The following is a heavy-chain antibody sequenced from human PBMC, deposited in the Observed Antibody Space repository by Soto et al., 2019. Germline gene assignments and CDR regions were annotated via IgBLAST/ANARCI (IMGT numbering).Heavy chain of an antibody. J-gene: IGHJ6*02. Sequence: EVQLVESGGGLVQRGGSLRLSCAASGLTGSSYSMNWVRQAPGKGLEWVSYISSSSSTIYYADSVKGRFTISRDNAKNSLYLQMNSLRAEDTAVYYCAFGEESRHYYYGMDVWGQGTTVTVSS. CDR3: AFGEESRHYYYGMDV. CDR2: ISSSSSTI. CDR1: GLTGSSYS. V-gene: IGHV3-48*01. D-gene: IGHD3-10*01.